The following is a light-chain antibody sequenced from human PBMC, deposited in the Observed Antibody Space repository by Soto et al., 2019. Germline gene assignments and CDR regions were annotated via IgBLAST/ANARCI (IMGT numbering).Light chain of an antibody. Sequence: EIVMTQSPATLSVSPGERATLSCRASQSISSSLAWYQQKPGQAPRLLIHGASTRATSNPGRFSGSGSGAEFTLTISSLQSEDFALYYCQQYIDWPPYTFGQGTK. CDR3: QQYIDWPPYT. CDR1: QSISSS. J-gene: IGKJ2*01. CDR2: GAS. V-gene: IGKV3-15*01.